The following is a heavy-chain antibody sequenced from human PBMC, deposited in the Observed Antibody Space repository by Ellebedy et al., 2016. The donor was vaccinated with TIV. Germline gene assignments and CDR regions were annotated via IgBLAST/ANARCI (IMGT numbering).Heavy chain of an antibody. V-gene: IGHV3-7*01. CDR2: IYQDGGVQ. D-gene: IGHD4-17*01. J-gene: IGHJ5*02. CDR3: ARRGSYGDYAVQINSWFDT. CDR1: RFSFRSYW. Sequence: GGSLRLSCAASRFSFRSYWMSWVRQAPGKGLEWVANIYQDGGVQYYVDSVKGRFTISRDNADNSLFLQMNSLRAEDTAVYYCARRGSYGDYAVQINSWFDTWGRGTLVAVSS.